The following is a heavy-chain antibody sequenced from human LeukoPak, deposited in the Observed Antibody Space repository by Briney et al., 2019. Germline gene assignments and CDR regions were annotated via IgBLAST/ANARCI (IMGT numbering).Heavy chain of an antibody. CDR1: GGSFSSEA. CDR3: GRKAGDCGGGSCYSIDY. J-gene: IGHJ4*02. V-gene: IGHV1-69*05. D-gene: IGHD2-15*01. CDR2: IIPIFGTA. Sequence: SVKVSCKAFGGSFSSEAISWLRQVPGQGLEWMGGIIPIFGTANYAQKFQGRVTITTDDSTSTAYMEVSSLRSEDTAVYYCGRKAGDCGGGSCYSIDYWGQGTLVTVSS.